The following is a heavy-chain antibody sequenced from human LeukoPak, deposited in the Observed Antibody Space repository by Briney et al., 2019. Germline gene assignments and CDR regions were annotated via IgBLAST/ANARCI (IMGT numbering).Heavy chain of an antibody. J-gene: IGHJ4*02. D-gene: IGHD3-3*01. CDR2: IYYSGST. CDR1: GGSISSGGYY. CDR3: AREGVVTRGDRPFDY. Sequence: SETLSLTCTVSGGSISSGGYYWSWIRQHPGKGLEWIGYIYYSGSTYYNPSLKSRVTISVDTSKNQFSLKLSSVTAADTAVYYCAREGVVTRGDRPFDYWGQGTLVTVSS. V-gene: IGHV4-31*03.